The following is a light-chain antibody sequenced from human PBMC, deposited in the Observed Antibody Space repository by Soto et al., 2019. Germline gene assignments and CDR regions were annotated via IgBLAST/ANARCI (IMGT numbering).Light chain of an antibody. Sequence: DIQMTQSPSSLSASVGDRVTITCRASQSISTYLNWYQQKPGKAPNLLIYAASSLQSGVPSRFSGSRSGTDFPRTISSLQPEDFATYYCQQNYNTPYTFGQGTKLEIK. V-gene: IGKV1-39*01. CDR2: AAS. CDR3: QQNYNTPYT. CDR1: QSISTY. J-gene: IGKJ2*01.